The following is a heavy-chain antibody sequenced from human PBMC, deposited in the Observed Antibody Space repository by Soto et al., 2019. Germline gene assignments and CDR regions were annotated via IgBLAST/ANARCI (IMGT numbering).Heavy chain of an antibody. CDR1: GFTFSSYS. CDR3: ARDLWGYCSGGSCHHFDY. Sequence: EVQLVESGGGLVKPGGSLRLSCAASGFTFSSYSMNWVRQAPGKGLEWVSSISSSSSYIYYADSVKGRFTISRDNAKNSLYLQMNSRRAEDTAVYYCARDLWGYCSGGSCHHFDYWGQGTLVTVSS. J-gene: IGHJ4*02. D-gene: IGHD2-15*01. V-gene: IGHV3-21*01. CDR2: ISSSSSYI.